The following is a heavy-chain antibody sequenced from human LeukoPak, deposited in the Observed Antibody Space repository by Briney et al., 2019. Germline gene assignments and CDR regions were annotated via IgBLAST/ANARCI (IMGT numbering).Heavy chain of an antibody. V-gene: IGHV4-39*01. D-gene: IGHD3-10*01. CDR3: ARHSEYYSGSGSASGYCDY. J-gene: IGHJ4*02. CDR2: IYYSGST. CDR1: GGSISSISYY. Sequence: SETLSLTCTVSGGSISSISYYWGWIRQHPGKGLEWIGTIYYSGSTYHSPSLKSRVTISEDTSKNQISLKLSSVTAADTAVYYCARHSEYYSGSGSASGYCDYWGQGTLVIVSS.